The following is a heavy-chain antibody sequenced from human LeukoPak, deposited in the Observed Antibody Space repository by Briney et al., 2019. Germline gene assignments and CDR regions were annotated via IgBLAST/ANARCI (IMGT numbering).Heavy chain of an antibody. CDR3: VHRRFIAADFDY. Sequence: SGPTLVQPTQPLTLTCTFSGFSLSSSGVGVGWIRQPPGKALEWLALIYWDDDKRYSPSLKSRLTITKDTSKNQVVLTMTNMDPVDTATYYCVHRRFIAADFDYWGQRTLVTVSS. V-gene: IGHV2-5*02. J-gene: IGHJ4*02. D-gene: IGHD6-25*01. CDR2: IYWDDDK. CDR1: GFSLSSSGVG.